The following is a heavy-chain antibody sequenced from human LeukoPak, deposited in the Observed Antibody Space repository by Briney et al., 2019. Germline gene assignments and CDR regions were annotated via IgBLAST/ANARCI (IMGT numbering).Heavy chain of an antibody. CDR2: ISSSSSYI. V-gene: IGHV3-21*01. J-gene: IGHJ4*02. CDR1: GFTFSSYS. CDR3: AKGLRGWYYFDL. Sequence: GGSLRLSCAASGFTFSSYSMNWVRQAPGKGLEWVSSISSSSSYIYYADSVKGRFTISRDNAKNSLYLQMNSLRAEDTAVYYCAKGLRGWYYFDLWGQGTLVTVSS. D-gene: IGHD6-19*01.